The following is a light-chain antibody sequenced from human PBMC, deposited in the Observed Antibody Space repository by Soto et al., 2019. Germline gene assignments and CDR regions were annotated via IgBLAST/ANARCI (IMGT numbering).Light chain of an antibody. CDR3: SLYTSENTYV. CDR1: SSDIGYYDY. Sequence: QSVLTQPASVYGAPGQSITISCTGTSSDIGYYDYVSWYQHHSGKAPKLIIYEVNSRPSGVPDRFSGSKSGNTASLTISGLQVADEADYYCSLYTSENTYVFGTGTKV. J-gene: IGLJ1*01. CDR2: EVN. V-gene: IGLV2-14*01.